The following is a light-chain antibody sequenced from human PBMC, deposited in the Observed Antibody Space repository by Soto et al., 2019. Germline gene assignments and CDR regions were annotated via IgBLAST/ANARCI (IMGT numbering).Light chain of an antibody. CDR3: SSFTSSGTL. CDR2: EVS. Sequence: QSVLTQPATVSGSPGQPITISCTGTSSDVGGYDYVSWYQQHPGKAPKLIIYEVSIRASGVSNRFSASKSANTASLTISGLQPEDEADYYCSSFTSSGTLFGGGTQLTVL. CDR1: SSDVGGYDY. J-gene: IGLJ3*02. V-gene: IGLV2-14*01.